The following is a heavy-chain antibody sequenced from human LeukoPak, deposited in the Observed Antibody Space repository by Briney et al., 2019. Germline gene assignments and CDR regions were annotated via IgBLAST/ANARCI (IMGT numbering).Heavy chain of an antibody. J-gene: IGHJ6*04. Sequence: GGSLRLSCAASGFTFSSYSMNWVRQAPGKGLVWVSRINSDGSSTSYADSVKGRFTISRDNAKNTLYLQMNSLRAEDTAVYYCAISASRDGNYYYYYGMDVWGKGTTVTVSS. V-gene: IGHV3-74*01. CDR1: GFTFSSYS. CDR3: AISASRDGNYYYYYGMDV. CDR2: INSDGSST. D-gene: IGHD2-2*01.